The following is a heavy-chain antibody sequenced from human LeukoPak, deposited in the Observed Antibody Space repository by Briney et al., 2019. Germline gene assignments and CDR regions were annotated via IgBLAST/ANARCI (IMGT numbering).Heavy chain of an antibody. J-gene: IGHJ4*02. Sequence: PSETLSLTCTVSGGSISSYYWSWIRQPPGKGLEWIGYIYYSGSTNYSPSIKSRVTVSLDTSRNQVSLILSSVTAADTAVYYCARHRFGHLFDYWGQGTLVFVSS. D-gene: IGHD3-16*01. CDR2: IYYSGST. V-gene: IGHV4-59*01. CDR1: GGSISSYY. CDR3: ARHRFGHLFDY.